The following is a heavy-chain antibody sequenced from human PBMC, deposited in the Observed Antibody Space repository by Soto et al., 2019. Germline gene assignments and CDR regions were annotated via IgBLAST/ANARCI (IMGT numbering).Heavy chain of an antibody. CDR2: IYYSGST. CDR1: GGSISSYY. Sequence: QVQLQESGPGLVKPSETLSLTCTVSGGSISSYYWSWIRQPPGKGLEWIGYIYYSGSTNYNPSLNSRVTISVDTSKNQFSLKLSSVTAADTAVYYCAREISVAVRGVNYWFDPWGQGTLVTVSS. D-gene: IGHD3-10*01. J-gene: IGHJ5*02. CDR3: AREISVAVRGVNYWFDP. V-gene: IGHV4-59*01.